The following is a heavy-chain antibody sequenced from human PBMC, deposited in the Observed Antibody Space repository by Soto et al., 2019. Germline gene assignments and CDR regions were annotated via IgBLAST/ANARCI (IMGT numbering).Heavy chain of an antibody. J-gene: IGHJ6*02. CDR3: APVGGKDIVVVPAAIRLGDYYGMDV. V-gene: IGHV5-51*01. CDR1: GYSFTSYW. Sequence: PGESLKISCKGSGYSFTSYWIGWVRQMPGKGLEWMGIIYPGDSDTRYSPSFQGQVTISADKSISTAYLQWSSLKASDTAMYYCAPVGGKDIVVVPAAIRLGDYYGMDVWGQGTTVTVSS. D-gene: IGHD2-2*02. CDR2: IYPGDSDT.